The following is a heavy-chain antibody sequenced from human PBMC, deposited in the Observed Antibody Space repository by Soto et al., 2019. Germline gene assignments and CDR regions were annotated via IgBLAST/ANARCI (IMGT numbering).Heavy chain of an antibody. CDR3: ARDHGGYGTFDY. J-gene: IGHJ4*02. CDR2: ISSSGVT. D-gene: IGHD5-12*01. CDR1: GYTSSSSA. Sequence: GPEVKKPEASVEVSCKASGYTSSSSAISWVRQAPGQGPEWMGWISSSGVTNYAQNFQGRVTLTVDSSTTTAHMEVRSLSSADTAIYYCARDHGGYGTFDYWGQGTLFTVSS. V-gene: IGHV1-18*04.